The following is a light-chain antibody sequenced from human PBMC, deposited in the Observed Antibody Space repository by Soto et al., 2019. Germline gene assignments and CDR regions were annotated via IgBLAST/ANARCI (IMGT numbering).Light chain of an antibody. J-gene: IGLJ2*01. CDR3: SSFTISRNTVI. V-gene: IGLV2-14*01. Sequence: QSALTQPASVSGSPGQSITISCTGTSSDVDGYNYVSWYQYHPGKAPKLMIYDVNNRPSGVSNRFSGSKSGNTASLTISGFQAEDEADYYGSSFTISRNTVIFGGGTKLTVL. CDR1: SSDVDGYNY. CDR2: DVN.